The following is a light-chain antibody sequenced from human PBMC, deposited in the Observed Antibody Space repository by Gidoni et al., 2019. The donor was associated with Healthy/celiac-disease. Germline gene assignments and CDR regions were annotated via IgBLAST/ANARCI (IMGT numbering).Light chain of an antibody. J-gene: IGKJ2*01. CDR2: WAS. V-gene: IGKV4-1*01. Sequence: DIVMTQSPDSLAVSLGERATINCKSSQSVLYSSNNKNYLAWYQQKPGQPPKLLIYWASTRESGVPDRFSGSGSGTDFTLTISRLQAEDVAVYYCQQYYSTPRTFXQXTKLEIK. CDR3: QQYYSTPRT. CDR1: QSVLYSSNNKNY.